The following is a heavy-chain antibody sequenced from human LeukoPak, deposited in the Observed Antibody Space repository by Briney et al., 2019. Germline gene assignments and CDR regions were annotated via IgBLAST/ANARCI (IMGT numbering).Heavy chain of an antibody. V-gene: IGHV3-30-3*01. Sequence: PGGSLRLSCAASGFTFSSYAMHWVRQAPGKGLEWVAVISYDGSNKYYADSVKGRFTISRDNSKNTLYLQMNSLRAEDTAVYYCARDRRRQGWFDPWGQGTLVTVST. CDR2: ISYDGSNK. CDR1: GFTFSSYA. CDR3: ARDRRRQGWFDP. J-gene: IGHJ5*02.